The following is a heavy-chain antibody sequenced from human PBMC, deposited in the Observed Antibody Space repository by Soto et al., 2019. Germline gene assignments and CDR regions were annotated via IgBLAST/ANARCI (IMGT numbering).Heavy chain of an antibody. CDR2: IIPIFGTA. J-gene: IGHJ5*02. Sequence: ASVKVSCKASGGTFSSYAISWVRQAPGQGLEWMGGIIPIFGTANYAQKFQGRVTITADESTSTAYMELSSLRSEDTAVYYCARGGTMIVVAPPGWFDPWGQGTLVTVSS. V-gene: IGHV1-69*13. D-gene: IGHD3-22*01. CDR1: GGTFSSYA. CDR3: ARGGTMIVVAPPGWFDP.